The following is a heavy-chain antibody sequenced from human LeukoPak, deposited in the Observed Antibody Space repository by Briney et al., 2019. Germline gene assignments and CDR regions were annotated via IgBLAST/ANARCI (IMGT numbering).Heavy chain of an antibody. CDR2: ISYDGDNK. V-gene: IGHV3-30*18. Sequence: GRSLRLSCAASGFTFSSYGMHWVRQAPGKGLEWVAVISYDGDNKYYADSVKGRFTISRDNSKNTLYLQMNSLRAEDTAVYYCAKDPHARIVAAVLQWGQGTLVTVSS. CDR1: GFTFSSYG. D-gene: IGHD6-13*01. CDR3: AKDPHARIVAAVLQ. J-gene: IGHJ4*02.